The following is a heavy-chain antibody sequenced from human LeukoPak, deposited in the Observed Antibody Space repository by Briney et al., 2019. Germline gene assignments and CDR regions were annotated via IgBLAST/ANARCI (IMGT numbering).Heavy chain of an antibody. V-gene: IGHV4-39*01. J-gene: IGHJ5*02. CDR3: ARKWLVRANWFDP. CDR1: GGSISSSSYY. Sequence: SETLSLTCTISGGSISSSSYYWGWIRQPPGKGLEWIGSIYYSGSTYYNPSLKSRVTISVDTSKNQFSLKLSSVTAADTAVYYCARKWLVRANWFDPWGQGTLVTVSS. D-gene: IGHD6-19*01. CDR2: IYYSGST.